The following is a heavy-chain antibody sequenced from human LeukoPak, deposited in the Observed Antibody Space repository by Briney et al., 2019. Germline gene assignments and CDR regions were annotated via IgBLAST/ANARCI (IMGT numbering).Heavy chain of an antibody. Sequence: GGSLRLSCAASGFTFSSYTMSWVRQAPGKGLAWVSGIDSSGTKTTYADSVKGRFTISRDNPRNTLYLQMSSLIAEDTAVYYCAKDETGFLNYFHYWGQGALVTVSS. J-gene: IGHJ4*02. CDR2: IDSSGTKT. D-gene: IGHD3-3*01. CDR3: AKDETGFLNYFHY. V-gene: IGHV3-23*01. CDR1: GFTFSSYT.